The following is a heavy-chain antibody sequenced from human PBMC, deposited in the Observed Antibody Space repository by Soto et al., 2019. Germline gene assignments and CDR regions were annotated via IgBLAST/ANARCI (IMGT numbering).Heavy chain of an antibody. J-gene: IGHJ6*02. CDR1: GFTFSSYA. Sequence: PWGSLRLSCAASGFTFSSYAMHWVRQAPGKGLEWVAVISYDGSNKYYADSVKGRFTISRDNSKNTLYLQMNSLRAEDTAVYYCARDQSSSWYFYYCYYGMDVWGQGTTVTVSS. D-gene: IGHD6-13*01. CDR2: ISYDGSNK. CDR3: ARDQSSSWYFYYCYYGMDV. V-gene: IGHV3-30-3*01.